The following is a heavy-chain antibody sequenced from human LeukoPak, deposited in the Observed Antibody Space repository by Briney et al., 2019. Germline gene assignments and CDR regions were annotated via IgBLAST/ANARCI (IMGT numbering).Heavy chain of an antibody. CDR1: GFTFSSYA. Sequence: PGRSLRLSCAASGFTFSSYAMHWVRQAPGKGLEWVAVISYHGKNKNYADSVKGRFTISRDNSKNTLYLQMNSLRAEDTAVYYCARADEASYHNFDYWGQGILVTVSS. J-gene: IGHJ4*02. CDR2: ISYHGKNK. D-gene: IGHD1-26*01. CDR3: ARADEASYHNFDY. V-gene: IGHV3-30*04.